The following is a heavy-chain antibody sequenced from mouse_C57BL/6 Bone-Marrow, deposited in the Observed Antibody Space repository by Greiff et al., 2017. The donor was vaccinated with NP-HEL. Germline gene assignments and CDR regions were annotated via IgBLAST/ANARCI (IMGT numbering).Heavy chain of an antibody. CDR1: GFTFSDYY. CDR2: ISNGGGST. D-gene: IGHD2-12*01. Sequence: EVKVVESGGGLVQPGGSLKLSCAASGFTFSDYYMYWVRQTPEKRLEWVAYISNGGGSTYYPDTVKGRFTISRDNAKNTLYLQMSRLKSEDTAMYYCARRYPDAMDYWGQGTSVTVSS. V-gene: IGHV5-12*01. J-gene: IGHJ4*01. CDR3: ARRYPDAMDY.